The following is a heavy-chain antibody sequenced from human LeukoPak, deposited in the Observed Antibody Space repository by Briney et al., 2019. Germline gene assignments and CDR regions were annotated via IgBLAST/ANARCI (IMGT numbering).Heavy chain of an antibody. D-gene: IGHD2-2*01. V-gene: IGHV1-2*02. CDR2: INPTSGGT. Sequence: ASVKVSCKASGYIFTDYYLHWVRQAPGQGVEWMGWINPTSGGTNSAQKFQGRVTMTTDTSISTAYMELSSLRSDDTAVYYCARDLTSIVVVPAGWLDPWGQGTLVTVSS. CDR1: GYIFTDYY. CDR3: ARDLTSIVVVPAGWLDP. J-gene: IGHJ5*02.